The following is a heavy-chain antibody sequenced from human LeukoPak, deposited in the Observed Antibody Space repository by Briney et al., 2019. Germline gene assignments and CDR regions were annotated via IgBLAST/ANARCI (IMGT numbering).Heavy chain of an antibody. CDR1: GGSVSDYY. V-gene: IGHV4-59*02. CDR3: ARHYYDYVWGSYGIDY. Sequence: SETLSLTCTISGGSVSDYYWSWIRQSPGKGLEWIGYIYHTGSTSYSPSLKSRVTISADTSQNQFSLKLSSVTAADTAMYYCARHYYDYVWGSYGIDYWGQGTLVTVSS. CDR2: IYHTGST. D-gene: IGHD3-16*01. J-gene: IGHJ4*02.